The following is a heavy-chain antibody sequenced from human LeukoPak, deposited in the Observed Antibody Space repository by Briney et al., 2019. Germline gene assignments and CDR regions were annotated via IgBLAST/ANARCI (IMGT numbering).Heavy chain of an antibody. CDR1: GGSFSGYY. Sequence: SETLSLTCAVYGGSFSGYYWSWIRQPPGKGLEWIGEISHSGSTNYNPSLKSRVTISVDTSKNQFSLKLSSVTAADTAVYYCASRVKDDSSGYLYFDWGQGTLVTVSS. CDR2: ISHSGST. CDR3: ASRVKDDSSGYLYFD. J-gene: IGHJ4*02. D-gene: IGHD3-22*01. V-gene: IGHV4-34*01.